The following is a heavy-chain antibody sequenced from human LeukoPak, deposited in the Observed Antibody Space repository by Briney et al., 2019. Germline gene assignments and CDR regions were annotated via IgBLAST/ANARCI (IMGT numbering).Heavy chain of an antibody. CDR3: ARGLTTVTTFADY. D-gene: IGHD4-17*01. V-gene: IGHV7-4-1*02. J-gene: IGHJ4*02. CDR2: INTNTGNP. Sequence: ASVTVSCKASGYTFTSYAMNWVRQAPGQGLEWMGWINTNTGNPTYAQGFAGRFVFSLDTSVSTAYLQISSLKAEDTAVYYCARGLTTVTTFADYWGQGTLVAVSS. CDR1: GYTFTSYA.